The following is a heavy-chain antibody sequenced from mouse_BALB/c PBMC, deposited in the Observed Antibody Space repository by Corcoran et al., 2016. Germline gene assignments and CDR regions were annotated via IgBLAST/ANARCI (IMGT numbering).Heavy chain of an antibody. CDR2: INTYTGEP. J-gene: IGHJ2*01. Sequence: QIQLVQSGPELKKPGETVKISCKASGYTFTNYGMNWVKQAPGKGLKWMGWINTYTGEPTYADDFKGRCAFSLETSASTAYLQINNLKNEDTATYFCARYYGNLDYFDYWGQGTTLTVSS. CDR1: GYTFTNYG. CDR3: ARYYGNLDYFDY. V-gene: IGHV9-3-1*01. D-gene: IGHD2-1*01.